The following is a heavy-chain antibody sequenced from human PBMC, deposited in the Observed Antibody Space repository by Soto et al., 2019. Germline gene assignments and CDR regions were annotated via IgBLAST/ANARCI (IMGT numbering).Heavy chain of an antibody. CDR2: ISGSGGST. CDR1: GFTFSSYA. J-gene: IGHJ4*02. CDR3: AKGLNFDWLLPAPLGY. V-gene: IGHV3-23*01. Sequence: GGSLRLSCAASGFTFSSYAMSWVRQAPGKGLEWVSAISGSGGSTYYADSVKGRFTISRDNSKNTLYLQMNSLRAEDTAVYYCAKGLNFDWLLPAPLGYWGQGTLVTVSS. D-gene: IGHD3-9*01.